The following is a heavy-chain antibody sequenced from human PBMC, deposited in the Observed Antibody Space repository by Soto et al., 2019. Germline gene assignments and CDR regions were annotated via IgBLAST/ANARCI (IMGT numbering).Heavy chain of an antibody. CDR3: ARDPGGYDLRTYYYYYGMDV. CDR2: INPNSGGT. Sequence: QVQLVQSGAEVKKPGASVKVSCKASGCTFTGYYMHWVRQAPGQGLEWMGWINPNSGGTNYAQKFQGRVTMTRDTSISTAYMELSRLRSDDTAVYYCARDPGGYDLRTYYYYYGMDVWGQGTTVTVSS. D-gene: IGHD5-12*01. J-gene: IGHJ6*02. V-gene: IGHV1-2*02. CDR1: GCTFTGYY.